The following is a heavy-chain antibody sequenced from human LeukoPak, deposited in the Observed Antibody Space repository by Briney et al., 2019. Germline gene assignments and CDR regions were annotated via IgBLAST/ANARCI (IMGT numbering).Heavy chain of an antibody. D-gene: IGHD2-15*01. CDR3: ARDCGGGSCYGPYDAFDI. CDR1: GFTFSSYE. J-gene: IGHJ3*02. V-gene: IGHV3-48*03. Sequence: GGSLRLSCAASGFTFSSYEMNWVRQAPGKGLEWVSYISSSGSTIYYADSVKGRFTISRDNAKNSLYLQMNSLGAEDTAVYYCARDCGGGSCYGPYDAFDIWGQGTMVTVSS. CDR2: ISSSGSTI.